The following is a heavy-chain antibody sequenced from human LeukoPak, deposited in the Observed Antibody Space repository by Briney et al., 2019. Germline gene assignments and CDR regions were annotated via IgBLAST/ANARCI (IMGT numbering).Heavy chain of an antibody. V-gene: IGHV1-2*02. Sequence: ASVKVSCKAAGGTFSSYAISWVRQAPGQGLEWMGWINPNSGGTNYAQKFQGRVTMTRDTSISTAYRELSRLRSDDTAVYYCATRLVVPAATYAFDIWGQGTMVTVS. D-gene: IGHD2-2*01. CDR2: INPNSGGT. J-gene: IGHJ3*02. CDR3: ATRLVVPAATYAFDI. CDR1: GGTFSSYA.